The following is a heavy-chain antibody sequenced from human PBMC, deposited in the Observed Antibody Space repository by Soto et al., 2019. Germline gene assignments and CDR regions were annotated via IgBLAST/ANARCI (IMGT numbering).Heavy chain of an antibody. V-gene: IGHV4-59*01. J-gene: IGHJ4*02. D-gene: IGHD6-13*01. CDR1: GGSISSYY. CDR2: IYYSGST. Sequence: QVQLQESGPGLVKPSETLSLTCTVSGGSISSYYWSWIRQPPGKGLEWIGYIYYSGSTNYNPSLKSRVTISVDTSKNQFSMKLSAVTAADTAVYYCARGKYSSSWYQTFDYWGQGTLVTVSS. CDR3: ARGKYSSSWYQTFDY.